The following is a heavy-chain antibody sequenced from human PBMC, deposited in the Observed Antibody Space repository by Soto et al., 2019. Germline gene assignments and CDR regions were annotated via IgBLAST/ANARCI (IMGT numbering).Heavy chain of an antibody. CDR3: ARPSSGWENWFDP. J-gene: IGHJ5*02. CDR1: KFTFNNYA. D-gene: IGHD6-19*01. V-gene: IGHV3-23*01. Sequence: GGSLRLSCATSKFTFNNYAISWVRQAPGKGLEWVSTISGSGGKTYYADSVKGRFTISRDNSKNSLYLQMNSLRDDDTAVYYCARPSSGWENWFDPWGQGTLVTVSS. CDR2: ISGSGGKT.